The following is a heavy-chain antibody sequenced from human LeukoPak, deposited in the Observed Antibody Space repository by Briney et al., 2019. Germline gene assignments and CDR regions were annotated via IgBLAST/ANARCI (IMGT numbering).Heavy chain of an antibody. J-gene: IGHJ5*02. CDR2: IYYSGST. CDR3: ARGIPSLYYDIFPFDP. Sequence: SETLSLTCTVSGGSISSYYWSWIRQPPGKGLEWIGYIYYSGSTNYNPSLKSRDTISVDTSKNQFSLKLSSVTAADTAVYYCARGIPSLYYDIFPFDPWGQGTLVTVSS. CDR1: GGSISSYY. D-gene: IGHD3-9*01. V-gene: IGHV4-59*01.